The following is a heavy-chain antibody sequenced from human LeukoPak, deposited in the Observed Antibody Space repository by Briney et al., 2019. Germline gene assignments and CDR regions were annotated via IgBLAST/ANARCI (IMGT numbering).Heavy chain of an antibody. J-gene: IGHJ5*02. CDR3: ARSALRYFDWLLKGFFDP. CDR1: GYTFTGYY. CDR2: INPNSGGT. Sequence: ASVKVPCKASGYTFTGYYMHWVRQAPGQGLEWMGWINPNSGGTNYAQKFQGRVTMTRDTSISTAYMELSRLRSDDTAVYYCARSALRYFDWLLKGFFDPWGQGTLVTVSS. D-gene: IGHD3-9*01. V-gene: IGHV1-2*02.